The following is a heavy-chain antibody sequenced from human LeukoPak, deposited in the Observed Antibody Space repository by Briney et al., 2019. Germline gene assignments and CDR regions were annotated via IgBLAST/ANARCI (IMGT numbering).Heavy chain of an antibody. J-gene: IGHJ5*02. Sequence: SETLSLTCAVYGGSFSGYYWSWIRQPPGKGLEWIGEINHSGSINYNPSLKSRVTISVDTSKNQFSLKLSSVTAADTAVYYCAIGGYSYGYNWFDPWGQGTLVTVSS. V-gene: IGHV4-34*01. CDR2: INHSGSI. CDR3: AIGGYSYGYNWFDP. CDR1: GGSFSGYY. D-gene: IGHD5-18*01.